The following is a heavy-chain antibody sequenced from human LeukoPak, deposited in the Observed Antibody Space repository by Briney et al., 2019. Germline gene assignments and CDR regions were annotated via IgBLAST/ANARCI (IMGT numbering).Heavy chain of an antibody. Sequence: NPSETLSLTCTVSGGSISSSSYYWGWIRQPPGKGLEWIGSIYYSGSTYYNPSLKSRVTISVDTSKNQFSLKLSSVTAADTAVYYCARASGIPALGDWFDPWGQGTLVTVSS. J-gene: IGHJ5*02. CDR1: GGSISSSSYY. CDR3: ARASGIPALGDWFDP. D-gene: IGHD2-2*01. V-gene: IGHV4-39*01. CDR2: IYYSGST.